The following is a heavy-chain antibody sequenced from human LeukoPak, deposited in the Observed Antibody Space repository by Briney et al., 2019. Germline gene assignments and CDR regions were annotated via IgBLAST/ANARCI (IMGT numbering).Heavy chain of an antibody. CDR2: IRYDGSNK. Sequence: GGSLRLSCAASGFTFSSYGMHWVRQAPGKGLEWVAFIRYDGSNKYYADSVKGRFTISRDNSKNTLYLQMNSLRAEDTAVYYCAKDIVVVPAAIYVGYYMDVWGKGTTVTVSS. V-gene: IGHV3-30*02. D-gene: IGHD2-2*01. CDR1: GFTFSSYG. J-gene: IGHJ6*03. CDR3: AKDIVVVPAAIYVGYYMDV.